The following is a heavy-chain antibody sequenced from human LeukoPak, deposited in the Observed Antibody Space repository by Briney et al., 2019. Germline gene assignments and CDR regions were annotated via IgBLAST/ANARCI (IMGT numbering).Heavy chain of an antibody. CDR3: AKDRLPFIAVAGIPADGGYFDY. D-gene: IGHD6-19*01. CDR2: ISGISGNT. Sequence: GGSLRLSCAASGFTFSSYAMSWVRQPPGNWLESVSAISGISGNTYDADAVKGRFTISRDNSKNPLYLQMNSLRAEDTAVYYCAKDRLPFIAVAGIPADGGYFDYWGQGTLVTVSS. V-gene: IGHV3-23*01. CDR1: GFTFSSYA. J-gene: IGHJ4*02.